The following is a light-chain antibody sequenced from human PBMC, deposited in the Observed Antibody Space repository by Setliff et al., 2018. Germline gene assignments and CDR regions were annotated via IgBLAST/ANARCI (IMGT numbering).Light chain of an antibody. V-gene: IGKV4-1*01. CDR2: WAS. J-gene: IGKJ4*01. CDR1: QSVLYSSNNKNY. CDR3: QQYYSTPPT. Sequence: DIVMTQSPDSLAVSLGERATTNCKSSQSVLYSSNNKNYLAWYQQKPGQPPKLLIYWASTRESGVPDRLSGSGSGTDFTLTISSLQAEDVAVYYCQQYYSTPPTFGGGTKVDIK.